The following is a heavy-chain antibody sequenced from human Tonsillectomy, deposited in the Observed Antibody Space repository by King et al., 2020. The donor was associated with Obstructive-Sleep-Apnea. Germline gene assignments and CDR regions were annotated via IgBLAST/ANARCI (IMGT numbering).Heavy chain of an antibody. CDR2: IYYSGGT. V-gene: IGHV4-59*08. D-gene: IGHD2-2*01. CDR3: ARTMTYGYFDL. Sequence: VQLQESGPGLVKPSETLSLTCTVSGDSISGYYWSWIRQPPGKGLELIGYIYYSGGTNYNPSLKSRVTISVDTSKNQFSLRLTSVTAADTALYYCARTMTYGYFDLWGRGTLVTVSS. J-gene: IGHJ2*01. CDR1: GDSISGYY.